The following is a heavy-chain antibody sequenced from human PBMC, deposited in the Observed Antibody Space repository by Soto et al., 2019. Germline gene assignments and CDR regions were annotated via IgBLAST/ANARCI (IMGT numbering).Heavy chain of an antibody. D-gene: IGHD2-15*01. J-gene: IGHJ4*02. CDR3: AKVHRTGGSCFTPCYFDY. CDR2: ISYDGSNK. V-gene: IGHV3-30*18. CDR1: GFTFSSYG. Sequence: GGSLSLSCAASGFTFSSYGMHWVRQAPGKGLEWVAVISYDGSNKYYADSVKGRFTISRDNSKNTLYLQMNSLRAEDTAVYYCAKVHRTGGSCFTPCYFDYWGQGTLVTVSS.